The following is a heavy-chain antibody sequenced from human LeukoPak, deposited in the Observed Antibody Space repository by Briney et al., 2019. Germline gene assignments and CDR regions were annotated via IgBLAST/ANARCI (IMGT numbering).Heavy chain of an antibody. CDR1: DGSVSRGISY. V-gene: IGHV4-61*01. D-gene: IGHD6-13*01. CDR3: ARVPAAGTAPDY. CDR2: ISDSGGS. Sequence: YPSETLSLTCSVSDGSVSRGISYWSWIRQPPREGLEWVAYISDSGGSDYNPSLSGRVTISLDTSKNQFSLRLTSVTAADTAVYYCARVPAAGTAPDYGGQGTLVTVSS. J-gene: IGHJ4*02.